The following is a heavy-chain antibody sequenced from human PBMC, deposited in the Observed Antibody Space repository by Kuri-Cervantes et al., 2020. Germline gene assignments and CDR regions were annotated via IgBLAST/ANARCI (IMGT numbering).Heavy chain of an antibody. CDR2: ISYDGSKK. CDR3: ARDEASGWDRPPAHWFDP. J-gene: IGHJ5*02. V-gene: IGHV3-30-3*01. CDR1: GFTFNTYA. Sequence: GESLKISCAASGFTFNTYAMHWVRQAPGKGLEWVAIISYDGSKKYYADSVKGRFTMSRDNSKNTLYLQMNSLRGEDTAVYYCARDEASGWDRPPAHWFDPWGQGTLVTVSS. D-gene: IGHD2-2*01.